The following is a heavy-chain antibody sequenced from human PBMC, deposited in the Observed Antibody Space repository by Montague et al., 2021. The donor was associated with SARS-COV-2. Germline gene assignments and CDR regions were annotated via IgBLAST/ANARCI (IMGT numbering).Heavy chain of an antibody. CDR3: ARSVHYDDSSGYFNY. Sequence: SLRLSCAASGFTFSSYAMHWVRQAPGKGLEWVAVIFYDGSNKYYADSVKGRFTISRDNPKSTMYLQMNSLRAEDTAIYYCARSVHYDDSSGYFNYWGRGTLVSVTS. CDR1: GFTFSSYA. J-gene: IGHJ4*02. CDR2: IFYDGSNK. V-gene: IGHV3-30*04. D-gene: IGHD3-22*01.